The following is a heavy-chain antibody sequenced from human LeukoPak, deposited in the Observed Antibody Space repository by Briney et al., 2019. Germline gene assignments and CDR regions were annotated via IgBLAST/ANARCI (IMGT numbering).Heavy chain of an antibody. CDR2: INPTGGST. J-gene: IGHJ5*02. V-gene: IGHV1-46*01. Sequence: ASVKVSCKASGYTFTGYYMHWVRQAPGQGLEWMGLINPTGGSTGYAQKFQGRVTMTRDMSTSTDYMELSSLRSEDTAIYYCARDNSVGDNAWWFDPWGQGTLATVSS. CDR3: ARDNSVGDNAWWFDP. D-gene: IGHD1-26*01. CDR1: GYTFTGYY.